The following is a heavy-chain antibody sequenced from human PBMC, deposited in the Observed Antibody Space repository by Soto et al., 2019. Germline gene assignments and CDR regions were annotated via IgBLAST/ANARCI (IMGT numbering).Heavy chain of an antibody. Sequence: SETLSLTCTVSGGSMSNYYWTWIRQPAGKGLEYIGRIYTSGSTNYNPSLKSRVTMSVDTSKNQSSLKLSSVTAADTALYYCARQTTYSSSWFGYWGQGTLVTVS. J-gene: IGHJ5*01. CDR2: IYTSGST. CDR1: GGSMSNYY. D-gene: IGHD6-13*01. V-gene: IGHV4-4*07. CDR3: ARQTTYSSSWFGY.